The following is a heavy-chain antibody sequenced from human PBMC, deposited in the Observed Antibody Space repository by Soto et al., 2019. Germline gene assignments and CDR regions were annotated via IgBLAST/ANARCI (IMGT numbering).Heavy chain of an antibody. CDR3: ARGGCLKCSSRYYYGMDV. CDR1: GDSVTSNY. CDR2: IHYTGCS. J-gene: IGHJ6*02. V-gene: IGHV4-59*02. D-gene: IGHD6-6*01. Sequence: SETLSLTCAFSGDSVTSNYLTWIRQSPEKGLEWIGYIHYTGCSFYNPSLKSRVTMSVDKSKNQFSLQLSSVTAADTAVYYCARGGCLKCSSRYYYGMDVWGQGTTVTVSS.